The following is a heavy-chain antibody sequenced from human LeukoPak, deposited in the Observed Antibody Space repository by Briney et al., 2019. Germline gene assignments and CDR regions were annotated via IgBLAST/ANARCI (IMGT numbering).Heavy chain of an antibody. CDR2: IKQDGSEK. Sequence: PGGSLRLSCAASGFTFSSYWMSWVRQAPGKGLEWVANIKQDGSEKYYVDSVKGRFTISRDNAKNSLYLQMNSLRTEDTALYYCAREYSSSRSDYYYGMDVWGQGTTVTVSS. V-gene: IGHV3-7*03. J-gene: IGHJ6*02. D-gene: IGHD6-6*01. CDR3: AREYSSSRSDYYYGMDV. CDR1: GFTFSSYW.